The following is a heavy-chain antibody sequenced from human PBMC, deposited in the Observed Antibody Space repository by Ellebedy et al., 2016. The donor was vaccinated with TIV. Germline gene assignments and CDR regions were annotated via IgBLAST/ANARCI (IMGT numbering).Heavy chain of an antibody. CDR3: ARATAGFDY. CDR1: GFTFSSYD. CDR2: IGAAGDT. D-gene: IGHD1-14*01. V-gene: IGHV3-13*01. J-gene: IGHJ4*02. Sequence: GESLKISCAASGFTFSSYDMHWVRQGSGNGLEWVSSIGAAGDTYYAGFVKGRVAISRENAKNSLYLQLNNVRVGDTAVYYCARATAGFDYWGQGTLVTVSP.